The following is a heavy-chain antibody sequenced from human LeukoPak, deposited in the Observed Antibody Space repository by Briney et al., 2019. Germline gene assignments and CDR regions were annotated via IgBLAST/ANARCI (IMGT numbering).Heavy chain of an antibody. J-gene: IGHJ3*02. CDR2: IYNSGST. V-gene: IGHV4-59*08. CDR3: ARRLRIEGGSRRGDALDM. Sequence: SETLSLTCTVSGGSINSYYWTWIRQPPGKGLEWIGYIYNSGSTNYNHSLKSRVTISADTSKKQFSLRVSSVTAADTAVYYCARRLRIEGGSRRGDALDMWGQGTMVTVSS. D-gene: IGHD1-26*01. CDR1: GGSINSYY.